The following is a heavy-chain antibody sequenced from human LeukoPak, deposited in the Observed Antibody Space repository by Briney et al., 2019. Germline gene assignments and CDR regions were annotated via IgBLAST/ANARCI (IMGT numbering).Heavy chain of an antibody. D-gene: IGHD2-2*01. CDR3: ARERILVVPAASDYYYYYGMDV. J-gene: IGHJ6*02. CDR1: GYTFTGYY. CDR2: INPNSGGT. V-gene: IGHV1-2*02. Sequence: ASVKVSCKASGYTFTGYYMHWVRQAPGQGLEWMGWINPNSGGTNYAQKFQGRVTMTRDTSISTAYMELSRLRSDDTAVYYCARERILVVPAASDYYYYYGMDVWGQGTTVTVSS.